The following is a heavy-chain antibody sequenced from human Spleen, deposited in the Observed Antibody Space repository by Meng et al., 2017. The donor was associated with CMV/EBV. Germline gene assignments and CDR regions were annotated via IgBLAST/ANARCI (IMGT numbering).Heavy chain of an antibody. CDR2: ISSSGSTI. CDR1: GFTFSDYY. CDR3: ASLMWSMDA. J-gene: IGHJ6*02. D-gene: IGHD2-21*01. Sequence: GESLKISCAASGFTFSDYYMTWIRQAPGKGLEWVSYISSSGSTIYYADSVKGRFTTSRDNAKNSLYLQMNSLRAEDTAVYYCASLMWSMDAWGQGTTVTVSS. V-gene: IGHV3-11*04.